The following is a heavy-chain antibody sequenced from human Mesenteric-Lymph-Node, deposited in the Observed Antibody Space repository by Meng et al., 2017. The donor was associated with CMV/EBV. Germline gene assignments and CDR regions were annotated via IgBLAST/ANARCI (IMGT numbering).Heavy chain of an antibody. Sequence: GESLKISCAAFEFTFSNYRMNWVRQAPGKGLVWVAGIAYDGSNYYYADSVKGRFTISRDNSKNIVYLQMNSLRDDDTALYYCARDRGTSYWYLDSWGQGTLVTVSS. CDR3: ARDRGTSYWYLDS. CDR2: IAYDGSNY. J-gene: IGHJ4*02. V-gene: IGHV3-30*03. CDR1: EFTFSNYR. D-gene: IGHD2-2*01.